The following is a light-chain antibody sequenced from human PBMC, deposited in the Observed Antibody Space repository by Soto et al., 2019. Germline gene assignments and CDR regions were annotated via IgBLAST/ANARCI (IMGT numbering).Light chain of an antibody. CDR3: QQYNTWPLT. CDR1: QSVSSN. Sequence: ERVMTQSPAPLSVSPGERATVSCRASQSVSSNLAWYQQKPGQAPRLLIYGASTRATGIPARFSGSGSGTEYSLTISSLQSEDFAVYYCQQYNTWPLTFGGGSKVEIK. J-gene: IGKJ4*01. V-gene: IGKV3-15*01. CDR2: GAS.